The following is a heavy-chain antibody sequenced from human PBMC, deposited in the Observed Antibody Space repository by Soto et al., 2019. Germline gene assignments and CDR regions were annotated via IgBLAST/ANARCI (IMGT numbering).Heavy chain of an antibody. V-gene: IGHV1-3*01. D-gene: IGHD3-3*01. CDR1: GYPFPNFG. CDR2: INPGAGKT. CDR3: ARVLRGLTIFGGAHPGYY. Sequence: ASVKGSRKASGYPFPNFGIPLVRQAPGQGGGCGGGINPGAGKTRYSNKFQGRVTITSDQSANTAYMELSSLKSEDTAVYYCARVLRGLTIFGGAHPGYYWGQGTLVTVSS. J-gene: IGHJ4*02.